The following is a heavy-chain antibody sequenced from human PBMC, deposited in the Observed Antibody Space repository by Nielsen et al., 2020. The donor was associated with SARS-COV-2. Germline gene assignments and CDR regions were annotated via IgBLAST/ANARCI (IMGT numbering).Heavy chain of an antibody. Sequence: GGSLRLSCAASGFTFSTYAMHWVRQAPGKGLEWVAIISHDGSNNHYADSVKGRFTISRHNSYNTLLLQMNSLTAEDTAVYYCARVAFWSGYDYWGQGALVTVSS. CDR2: ISHDGSNN. V-gene: IGHV3-30-3*01. J-gene: IGHJ4*02. CDR3: ARVAFWSGYDY. D-gene: IGHD3-3*01. CDR1: GFTFSTYA.